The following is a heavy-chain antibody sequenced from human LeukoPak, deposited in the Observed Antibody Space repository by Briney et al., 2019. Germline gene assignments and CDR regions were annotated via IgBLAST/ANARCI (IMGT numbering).Heavy chain of an antibody. CDR2: IKQDGSEK. CDR3: ARRNGGLRFLEWRFDY. D-gene: IGHD3-3*01. J-gene: IGHJ4*02. Sequence: GGSLRLSCAASGFTFSSYWMSWVRQAPGKGLEGVANIKQDGSEKYYVDSVKGRFTISRDNAKNSLYLQMNSLRAEDTAVYYCARRNGGLRFLEWRFDYWGQGTLVTVSS. CDR1: GFTFSSYW. V-gene: IGHV3-7*01.